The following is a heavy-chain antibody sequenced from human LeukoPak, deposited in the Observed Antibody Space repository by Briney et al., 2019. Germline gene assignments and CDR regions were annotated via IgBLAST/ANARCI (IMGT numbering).Heavy chain of an antibody. J-gene: IGHJ4*02. D-gene: IGHD3-16*02. CDR1: GFTFSSYA. V-gene: IGHV3-23*01. CDR3: AKSYVWGSYRPPFDY. Sequence: GGSLRLSCAASGFTFSSYAMSWVRQAPGKELEWVSAISGSGGSTYYADSVKGRFTISRDNSKNTLYLQMNSLRAEDTAVYYCAKSYVWGSYRPPFDYWGQGTLVTVSS. CDR2: ISGSGGST.